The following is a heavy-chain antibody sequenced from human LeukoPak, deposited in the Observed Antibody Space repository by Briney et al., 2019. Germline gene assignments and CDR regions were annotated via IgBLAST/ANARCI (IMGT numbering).Heavy chain of an antibody. J-gene: IGHJ6*03. CDR2: MNPNSGDT. CDR3: ARLYCSGGSCYSSYYYYMDV. D-gene: IGHD2-15*01. V-gene: IGHV1-8*01. Sequence: ASVKVSCKASGYTFTSYDINWVRQATGQGLEWMGWMNPNSGDTGYAQKFQGRVTMTRNTSISTAYMELSSLRSEDTAVYYCARLYCSGGSCYSSYYYYMDVWGKGTTVTVSS. CDR1: GYTFTSYD.